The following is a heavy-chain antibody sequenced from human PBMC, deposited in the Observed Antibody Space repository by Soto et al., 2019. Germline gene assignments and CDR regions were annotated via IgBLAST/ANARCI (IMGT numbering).Heavy chain of an antibody. Sequence: LKISCRTSGYRCTSYWIAWVRQMPGKGLEWMGIIFPSDSDTRYSPSFQGQVTISADRSTSTVFLQWASLKASDTAVYFCARKDKSGYFNWFDPWGQGTLVTVSS. CDR1: GYRCTSYW. D-gene: IGHD3-22*01. J-gene: IGHJ5*02. CDR2: IFPSDSDT. V-gene: IGHV5-51*01. CDR3: ARKDKSGYFNWFDP.